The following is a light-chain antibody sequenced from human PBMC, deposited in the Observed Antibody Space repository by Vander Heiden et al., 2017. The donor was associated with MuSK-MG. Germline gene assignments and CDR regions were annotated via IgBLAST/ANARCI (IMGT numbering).Light chain of an antibody. Sequence: DIQLTQSPSSLSASVGDRVTITCRASQSISSYLNWYQQKPGKAPKLLICAASSLQSGVPSRCSGSGSGTDFTLTISSLQPEDFATYYCQQSYSTPRTFGQGTKVEIK. CDR3: QQSYSTPRT. CDR2: AAS. CDR1: QSISSY. J-gene: IGKJ1*01. V-gene: IGKV1-39*01.